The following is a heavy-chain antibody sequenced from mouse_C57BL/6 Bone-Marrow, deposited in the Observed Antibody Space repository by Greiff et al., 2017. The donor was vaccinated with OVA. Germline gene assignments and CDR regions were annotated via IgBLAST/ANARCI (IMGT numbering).Heavy chain of an antibody. CDR1: GYTFTSYG. CDR3: ARLIYYDYDYYAMDY. D-gene: IGHD2-4*01. V-gene: IGHV1-58*01. CDR2: IYIGNGYT. J-gene: IGHJ4*01. Sequence: EVQLQQSGAELVRPGSSVKMSCKTSGYTFTSYGINWVKQRPGQGLEWIGYIYIGNGYTEYNEKFKGKATLTSDTSSSTAYMQLSSLTSEDSAIYVCARLIYYDYDYYAMDYWGQGTSVTVSS.